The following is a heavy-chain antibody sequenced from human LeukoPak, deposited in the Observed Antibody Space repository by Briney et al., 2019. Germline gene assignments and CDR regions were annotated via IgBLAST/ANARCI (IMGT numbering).Heavy chain of an antibody. CDR2: ICYSGST. D-gene: IGHD6-19*01. CDR1: GGSISSSSYF. J-gene: IGHJ4*02. V-gene: IGHV4-39*01. Sequence: PSETLSLTCTVSGGSISSSSYFWGWIRQPPGKGLEWIGSICYSGSTHYNPSLKSRVTISVDTSKNQFSLKLSSVTAADTAVYYCARLSPETSGWCDYWGQGTLVTVSS. CDR3: ARLSPETSGWCDY.